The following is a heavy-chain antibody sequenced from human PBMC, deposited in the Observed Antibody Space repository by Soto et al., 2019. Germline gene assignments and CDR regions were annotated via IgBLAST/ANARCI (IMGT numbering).Heavy chain of an antibody. Sequence: SETLSLTCTVSGGSISSYYWSWIRQPPGKGLEWIGYIYYSGSTNYNPSLKSRVTISVDTSKNQFSLKLSSVTAADTAVYYCERNHDSWGQGTLVTVSS. CDR2: IYYSGST. V-gene: IGHV4-59*08. CDR3: ERNHDS. J-gene: IGHJ4*02. CDR1: GGSISSYY.